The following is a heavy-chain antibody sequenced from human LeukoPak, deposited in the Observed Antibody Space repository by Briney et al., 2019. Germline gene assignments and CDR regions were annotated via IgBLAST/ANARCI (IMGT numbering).Heavy chain of an antibody. D-gene: IGHD5-12*01. J-gene: IGHJ4*02. CDR3: ARDRSREPPYDYYFDY. CDR2: INAGNGNT. V-gene: IGHV1-3*01. Sequence: RGASVKVSCKASGYTFTSYAMHWVRQAPGQRLEWMGWINAGNGNTKYSQKFQGRVTITRDTSASTAYMELSSLRSEDTAVYYCARDRSREPPYDYYFDYWGQGTLVTVSS. CDR1: GYTFTSYA.